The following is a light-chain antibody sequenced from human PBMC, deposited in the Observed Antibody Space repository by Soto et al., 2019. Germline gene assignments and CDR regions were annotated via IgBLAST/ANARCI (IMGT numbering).Light chain of an antibody. CDR3: QQYVTSSPRT. J-gene: IGKJ1*01. CDR2: QVS. CDR1: QSLVHSSGNTY. Sequence: DVEMPQSPFSLPVTLGQRASISCRSSQSLVHSSGNTYLNWFLQRPGHSPRRLIYQVSNRDSGVPDRFSGSGCGRDFTLTITRLEPEGFAVYYCQQYVTSSPRTFGQGTKVDIK. V-gene: IGKV2-30*02.